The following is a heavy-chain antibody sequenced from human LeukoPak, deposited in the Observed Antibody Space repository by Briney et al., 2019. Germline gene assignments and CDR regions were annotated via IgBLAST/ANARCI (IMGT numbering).Heavy chain of an antibody. CDR3: ARVGFVRFDY. Sequence: GGSLRLSCAASGFTFSSYSMNWVRQAPGKGLEWVSYISSSSSTIYYADPVKGRFTISRDNAKNLLYLQMNSLRDEDTAVYYCARVGFVRFDYWGQGTLVTVSS. D-gene: IGHD3-10*01. V-gene: IGHV3-48*02. J-gene: IGHJ4*02. CDR1: GFTFSSYS. CDR2: ISSSSSTI.